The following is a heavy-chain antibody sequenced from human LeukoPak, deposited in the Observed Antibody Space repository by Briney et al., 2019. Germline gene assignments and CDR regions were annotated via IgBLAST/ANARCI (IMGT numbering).Heavy chain of an antibody. CDR3: ARGLGYCSGGSCYMFRYFDY. J-gene: IGHJ4*02. D-gene: IGHD2-15*01. CDR2: INHSGST. CDR1: GGSFSDYY. Sequence: SETLSLTCAVYGGSFSDYYWSWIRQPPGKGLEWIGEINHSGSTNYNPSLKSRVTISVDTSKNQFSLKLSSVTAADTAVYYCARGLGYCSGGSCYMFRYFDYWGQGTLVTVSS. V-gene: IGHV4-34*01.